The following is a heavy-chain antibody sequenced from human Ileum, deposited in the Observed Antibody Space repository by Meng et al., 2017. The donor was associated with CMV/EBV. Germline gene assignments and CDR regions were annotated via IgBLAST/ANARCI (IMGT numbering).Heavy chain of an antibody. J-gene: IGHJ4*02. V-gene: IGHV3-30-3*01. Sequence: GESLKISCAASGFSFNSHAMHWVRQAPGKGLEWVAMISYDGSNKYYTDSVQGRFTISRDNSKNTLSLQMNNLRDEDTAVYYCASEIGPRNFDHWGQGALVTLSS. CDR3: ASEIGPRNFDH. CDR1: GFSFNSHA. CDR2: ISYDGSNK.